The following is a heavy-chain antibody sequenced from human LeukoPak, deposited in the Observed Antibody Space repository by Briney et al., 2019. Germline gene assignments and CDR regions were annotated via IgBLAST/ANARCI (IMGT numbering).Heavy chain of an antibody. CDR1: GGSISSSSYH. J-gene: IGHJ4*02. V-gene: IGHV4-39*07. D-gene: IGHD3-9*01. CDR3: ARLALRYFDWSYNYYFDY. Sequence: SETLSLTCTVSGGSISSSSYHWGWIRQPPGKGPEWIGSIHYSGSTYYNPSLKSRVTISVDTSKNQFSLKLSSVTAADTAVYYCARLALRYFDWSYNYYFDYWGQGTLVTVSS. CDR2: IHYSGST.